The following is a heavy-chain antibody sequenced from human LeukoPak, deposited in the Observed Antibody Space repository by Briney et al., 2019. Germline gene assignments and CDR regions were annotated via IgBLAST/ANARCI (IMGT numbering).Heavy chain of an antibody. CDR2: FYTSGTP. J-gene: IGHJ3*02. V-gene: IGHV4-61*02. Sequence: SETLSLTCTVSGGSISRGSYHWSWIRQPAGKGLESIGRFYTSGTPNYNPSLKSRVTILVDTSRNQFSLKLSSVTAADTAVYYCARREVRPLLPLGAFDIWGQGTMVTVSS. CDR1: GGSISRGSYH. D-gene: IGHD2-15*01. CDR3: ARREVRPLLPLGAFDI.